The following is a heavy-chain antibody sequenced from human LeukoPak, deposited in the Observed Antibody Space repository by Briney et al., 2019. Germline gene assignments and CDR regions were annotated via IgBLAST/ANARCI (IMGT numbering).Heavy chain of an antibody. V-gene: IGHV4-30-2*01. J-gene: IGHJ5*02. Sequence: SETLSLTCAVSGGSLSSGGYSWSWIRQPPGKGLEWIGYIYHSGSTYYNPSLKSRVTISVDRSKNQFSLKLSSVTAADTAVYYCARSSSRDRGTRYNWFDPWGQGTLVTVSS. CDR2: IYHSGST. CDR1: GGSLSSGGYS. CDR3: ARSSSRDRGTRYNWFDP. D-gene: IGHD3-10*01.